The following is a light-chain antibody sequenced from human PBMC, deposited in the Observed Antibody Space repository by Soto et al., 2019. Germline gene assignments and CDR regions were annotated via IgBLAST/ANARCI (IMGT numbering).Light chain of an antibody. CDR2: DAS. CDR3: QQRSNWPPWT. CDR1: QSVSSY. Sequence: ESVFTQSPATLSLSPGERATLSCRASQSVSSYLAWYQQKPGQAPRLLIYDASNRATGIPARFSGSGSGTDFTLTISSLEPEDFAVYYCQQRSNWPPWTFGQGTKVDIK. J-gene: IGKJ1*01. V-gene: IGKV3-11*01.